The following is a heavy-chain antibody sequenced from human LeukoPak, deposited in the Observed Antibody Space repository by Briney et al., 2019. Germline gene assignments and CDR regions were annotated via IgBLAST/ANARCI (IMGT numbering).Heavy chain of an antibody. J-gene: IGHJ4*02. V-gene: IGHV3-33*01. Sequence: GGSLRLSCAASGFTFISYVMHWVRQAPGKGLEWVAVICYDGSNTYYADSVKGRFTISRDNSKNTLYLQMNSLRAEDTAVYYCATLFDYQYYFDYWGQGTLVTVSS. D-gene: IGHD3-9*01. CDR2: ICYDGSNT. CDR1: GFTFISYV. CDR3: ATLFDYQYYFDY.